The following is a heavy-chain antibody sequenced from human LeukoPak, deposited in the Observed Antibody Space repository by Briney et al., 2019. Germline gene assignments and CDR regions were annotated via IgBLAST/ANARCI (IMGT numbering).Heavy chain of an antibody. D-gene: IGHD3-10*01. J-gene: IGHJ4*02. V-gene: IGHV1-2*02. Sequence: ASVKVSCKASRYNFKGYNMNWVRQAPGEGLEWMGWVNPKSGGTNYAQKFQGRVTMTRDTSISTAYMELSRLRSDDTAVYYCARDLGRDLNTILRGVIYTFDFWGQGTLVTVSS. CDR2: VNPKSGGT. CDR1: RYNFKGYN. CDR3: ARDLGRDLNTILRGVIYTFDF.